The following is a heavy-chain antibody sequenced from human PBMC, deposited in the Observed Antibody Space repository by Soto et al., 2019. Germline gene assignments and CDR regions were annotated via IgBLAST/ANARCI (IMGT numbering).Heavy chain of an antibody. CDR2: ISSSGTTI. V-gene: IGHV3-11*01. Sequence: QVQLVESGGGLVKPGGSLRLSCAASGFTFSDYYMSWIRQAPGKGLEWVSYISSSGTTIFYADSLRGRFTISRDNAKKSLYLQMNSRRGEDTAVYYCAREPSNWNYCFDYWGQGTLVTVSS. CDR3: AREPSNWNYCFDY. J-gene: IGHJ4*02. D-gene: IGHD1-7*01. CDR1: GFTFSDYY.